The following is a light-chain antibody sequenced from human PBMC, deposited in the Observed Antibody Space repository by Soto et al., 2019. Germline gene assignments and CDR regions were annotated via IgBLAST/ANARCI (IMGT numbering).Light chain of an antibody. Sequence: EIVLTQSPGTLSLSPGERATLSCRASQSVSSSYLAWYQQKPGQAPRLLIYGASSRATGIPDRFSGSGSGTDFTITISRLEPEYVAVYYCQQYGSSPLFGQGTRLEIK. CDR2: GAS. CDR1: QSVSSSY. CDR3: QQYGSSPL. V-gene: IGKV3-20*01. J-gene: IGKJ5*01.